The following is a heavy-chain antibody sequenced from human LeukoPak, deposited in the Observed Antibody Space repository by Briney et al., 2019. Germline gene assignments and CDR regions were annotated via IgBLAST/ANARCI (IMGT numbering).Heavy chain of an antibody. CDR2: IHTYNGHT. CDR3: ARDSGSYWRSIYYFGY. Sequence: ASVKVSCKSSGYTFNSYGITWVRQAPGQGLEWMGWIHTYNGHTNYAQKLQGRVTMTTDTSTSTAYMELRSLRSDDTAVYYCARDSGSYWRSIYYFGYWGQGTLVTVSS. V-gene: IGHV1-18*01. J-gene: IGHJ4*02. D-gene: IGHD1-26*01. CDR1: GYTFNSYG.